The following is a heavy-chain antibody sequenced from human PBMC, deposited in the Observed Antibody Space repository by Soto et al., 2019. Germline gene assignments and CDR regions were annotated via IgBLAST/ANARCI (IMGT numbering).Heavy chain of an antibody. Sequence: QVQLVESGGGVVQPGRSLRLSCVASGFTFSRNGMHWVRQAPGKGLEWVAVIWYDGSEKYYADSVKGRFTIARDNSKNTLYLQMNSLRVEDTAGYYCARATSGDQIDYWGLGTLVTVSS. CDR3: ARATSGDQIDY. V-gene: IGHV3-33*01. CDR2: IWYDGSEK. D-gene: IGHD4-17*01. CDR1: GFTFSRNG. J-gene: IGHJ4*02.